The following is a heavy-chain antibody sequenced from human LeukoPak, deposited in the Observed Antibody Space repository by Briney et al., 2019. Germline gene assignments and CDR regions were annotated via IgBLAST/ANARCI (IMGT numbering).Heavy chain of an antibody. CDR2: ISDSGGYK. D-gene: IGHD3-10*01. CDR3: AREAPPKVFIICGYFDF. Sequence: GGSLRLSCAASGFTFSSYEMNWVRQAPGKGLEWVSYISDSGGYKHYADSVKGRFTISRDNAKNSLYLQMNSLRDEDGAVYYCAREAPPKVFIICGYFDFWGQGTLVTVSS. J-gene: IGHJ4*02. CDR1: GFTFSSYE. V-gene: IGHV3-48*03.